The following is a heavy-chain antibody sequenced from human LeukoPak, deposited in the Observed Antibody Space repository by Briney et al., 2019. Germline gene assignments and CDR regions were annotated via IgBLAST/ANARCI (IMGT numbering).Heavy chain of an antibody. Sequence: GGSLRLSCVASGFTVYTYWMSWVRQAPGKGLDWVAHIKEDGTRRYYVDSVRGRFTISRDNAKNSLFLQMNSLRVEDTAVFYCVAWGSLVVWGQGTLVTVSS. D-gene: IGHD3-16*01. CDR3: VAWGSLVV. J-gene: IGHJ4*02. V-gene: IGHV3-7*01. CDR1: GFTVYTYW. CDR2: IKEDGTRR.